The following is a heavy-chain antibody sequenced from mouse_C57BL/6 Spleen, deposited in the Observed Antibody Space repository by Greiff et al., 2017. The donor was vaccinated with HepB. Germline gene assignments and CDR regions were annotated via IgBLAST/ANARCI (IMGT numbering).Heavy chain of an antibody. J-gene: IGHJ4*01. Sequence: VQLQQSGPELVKPGASVKLSCKASGYTFTSYDINWVKQRPGQGLEWIGWIYPRDGSTKYNEKFKGKATLTVDKSSSTAYMERHSLTSEDSAVYFCAKLGGYYAMDYWGQGTSVTVSS. CDR3: AKLGGYYAMDY. V-gene: IGHV1-85*01. D-gene: IGHD4-1*01. CDR2: IYPRDGST. CDR1: GYTFTSYD.